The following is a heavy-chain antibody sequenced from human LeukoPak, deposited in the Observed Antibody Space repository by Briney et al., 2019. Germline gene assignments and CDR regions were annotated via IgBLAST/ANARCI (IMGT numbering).Heavy chain of an antibody. Sequence: SETLSLTCAVYGGSFSGYYWSWIRQPPGKGLEWIGSIYYSGSTYYNPSLKSRVTISVDTSKNQFSLKLSSVTAADTAVYYCARHPGLAHPNFDYWGQGTLVTVSS. CDR2: IYYSGST. CDR3: ARHPGLAHPNFDY. V-gene: IGHV4-34*01. D-gene: IGHD6-19*01. J-gene: IGHJ4*02. CDR1: GGSFSGYY.